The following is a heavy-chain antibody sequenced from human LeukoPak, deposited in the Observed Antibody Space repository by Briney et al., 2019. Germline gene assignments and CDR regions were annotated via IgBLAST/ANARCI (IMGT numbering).Heavy chain of an antibody. CDR2: IYPGDSDT. Sequence: GESLKISCKGSGYSFTSYWIGWVRQMPGKGLEWMGIIYPGDSDTRYSPSFQGQVTISADKPISTAYLQWSSLKASDTAMYYCASSLGKRGVISTDAFDIWGQGTMVTVSS. CDR3: ASSLGKRGVISTDAFDI. CDR1: GYSFTSYW. D-gene: IGHD3-10*01. J-gene: IGHJ3*02. V-gene: IGHV5-51*04.